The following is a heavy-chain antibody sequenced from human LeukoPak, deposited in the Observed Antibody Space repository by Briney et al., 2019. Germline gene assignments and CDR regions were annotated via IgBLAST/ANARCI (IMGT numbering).Heavy chain of an antibody. Sequence: GGSLRLSCAAPGFIFGDYAMHWVRQAPGKGLEWVAAIAFDDTDRYYIDSVKGRFTISRDDSKNTLYLHMTSPRAEDTAVYYCTNSDDYGDYWGQGTLVTVSS. CDR3: TNSDDYGDY. J-gene: IGHJ4*02. CDR2: IAFDDTDR. CDR1: GFIFGDYA. V-gene: IGHV3-30*04.